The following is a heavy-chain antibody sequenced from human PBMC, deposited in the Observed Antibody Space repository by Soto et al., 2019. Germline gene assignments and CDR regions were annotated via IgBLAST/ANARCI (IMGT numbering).Heavy chain of an antibody. CDR2: ISPHNRNT. J-gene: IGHJ4*02. Sequence: QVQLVQSGAEVKKPGDSVKVSCKASGYTFGHFYITWVRQAPGQGLEWMGAISPHNRNTNYAEKFRGRVTMTTDTSTTTAYMECRSLRSDDTAVYYCARDEGGYDILTGYYKAHHFDQWCQGALVTVSS. D-gene: IGHD3-9*01. CDR1: GYTFGHFY. CDR3: ARDEGGYDILTGYYKAHHFDQ. V-gene: IGHV1-18*01.